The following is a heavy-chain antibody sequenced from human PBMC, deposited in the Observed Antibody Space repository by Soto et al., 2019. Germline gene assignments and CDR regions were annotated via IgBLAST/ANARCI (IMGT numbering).Heavy chain of an antibody. Sequence: GGSLRLSCAASGFTFSTYAMHWVRQAPGKGLEWVAFISYDGNNKYYADSVKGRFTVSRDNSKNTLYLQMNSLRAEDTAVYYCARDLGGWPDYWGQGTLVTVSS. V-gene: IGHV3-30-3*01. CDR2: ISYDGNNK. D-gene: IGHD2-15*01. J-gene: IGHJ4*02. CDR1: GFTFSTYA. CDR3: ARDLGGWPDY.